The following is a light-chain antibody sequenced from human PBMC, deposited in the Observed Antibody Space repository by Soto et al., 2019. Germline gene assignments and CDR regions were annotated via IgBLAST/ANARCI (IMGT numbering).Light chain of an antibody. V-gene: IGKV1-5*03. Sequence: DIQMTQSPSTLSASVGDRVTITCRASQSISSWLAWYQQKPGNAPKLLIYKASSLESGVPSRFSGSGSGTEFTLTNSSLQPGDFATYCRQQRETFGQGTKVEIK. J-gene: IGKJ1*01. CDR3: QQRET. CDR1: QSISSW. CDR2: KAS.